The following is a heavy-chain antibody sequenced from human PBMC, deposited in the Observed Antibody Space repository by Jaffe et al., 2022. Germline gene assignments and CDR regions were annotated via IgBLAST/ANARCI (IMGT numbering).Heavy chain of an antibody. Sequence: QVQLVQSGAEVKKPGASVKVSCKASGYTFTSYYMHWVRQAPGQGLEWMGIINPSGGSTSYAQKFQGRVTMTRDTSTSTVYMELSSLRSEDTAVYYCARDLVGYDSSGYWRHDAFDIWGQGTMVTVSS. CDR2: INPSGGST. V-gene: IGHV1-46*01. D-gene: IGHD3-22*01. J-gene: IGHJ3*02. CDR3: ARDLVGYDSSGYWRHDAFDI. CDR1: GYTFTSYY.